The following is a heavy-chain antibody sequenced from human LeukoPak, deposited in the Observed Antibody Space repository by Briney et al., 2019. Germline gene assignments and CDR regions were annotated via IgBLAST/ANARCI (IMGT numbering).Heavy chain of an antibody. D-gene: IGHD6-19*01. CDR1: GDTFINYV. CDR3: ARGRQQWLVGGAFDI. Sequence: ASVKVSCKASGDTFINYVISWVRQAPGQGLEWMGWISAYNGNTNYAQKFQGRVTMTTDTSTSTVYMELRSLTSDDTAVYYCARGRQQWLVGGAFDIWGQGTMVTVSS. J-gene: IGHJ3*02. CDR2: ISAYNGNT. V-gene: IGHV1-18*01.